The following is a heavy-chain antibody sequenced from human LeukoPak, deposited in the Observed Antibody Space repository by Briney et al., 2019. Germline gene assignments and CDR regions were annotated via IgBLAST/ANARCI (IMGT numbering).Heavy chain of an antibody. CDR3: AREEVATINLVSYFDY. J-gene: IGHJ4*02. CDR2: ISAYNYNT. CDR1: GYTFTNYA. Sequence: ASVKVSCKSSGYTFTNYAVSWLRQAPGQGLEWMGWISAYNYNTNYAQKFQGRLTMTTDPSTNTGYMELRSLRSEDTAVYYCAREEVATINLVSYFDYWGQGTLVTVSS. V-gene: IGHV1-18*01. D-gene: IGHD5-24*01.